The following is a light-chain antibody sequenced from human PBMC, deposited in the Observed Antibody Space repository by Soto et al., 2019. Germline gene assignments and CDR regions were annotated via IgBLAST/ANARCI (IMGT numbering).Light chain of an antibody. J-gene: IGKJ1*01. CDR2: GAS. CDR1: QSVSSRY. CDR3: LQDINYPWT. Sequence: EILLTQSPVTLSLSPGERATLSCRASQSVSSRYLAWYQQKPGQAPRLLIYGASSRATGIPDRFSGSGSGTDFTLAISSLQPEDSATYYCLQDINYPWTFGQGTKVDIK. V-gene: IGKV3D-20*02.